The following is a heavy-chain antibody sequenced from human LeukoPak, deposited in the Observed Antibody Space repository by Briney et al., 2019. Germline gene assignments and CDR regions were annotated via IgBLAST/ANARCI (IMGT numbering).Heavy chain of an antibody. CDR3: ARRGSGCSSTSCYFPHFDY. J-gene: IGHJ4*02. V-gene: IGHV4-34*01. D-gene: IGHD2-2*01. CDR2: INHSGST. Sequence: SETLSLTCAVYGGSFSGYYWSWIRQPPGKGLEWIGEINHSGSTNYNPSLKCRVTISVDTSKNQFSLKLSSVTAADTAVYYCARRGSGCSSTSCYFPHFDYWGQGTLVTVSS. CDR1: GGSFSGYY.